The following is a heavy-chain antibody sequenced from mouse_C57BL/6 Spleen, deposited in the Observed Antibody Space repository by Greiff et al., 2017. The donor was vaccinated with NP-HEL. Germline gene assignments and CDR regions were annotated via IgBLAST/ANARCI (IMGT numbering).Heavy chain of an antibody. CDR2: IYPGSGST. Sequence: VKLQQPGAELVKPGASVKMSCKASGYTFTSYWITWVKQRPGQGLEWIGDIYPGSGSTNYNEKFKSKATLTVDTSSSTAYMQLSSLTSEDSAVYYCARGGDYYGSKGYAMDYWGQGTSVTVSS. J-gene: IGHJ4*01. V-gene: IGHV1-55*01. D-gene: IGHD1-1*01. CDR3: ARGGDYYGSKGYAMDY. CDR1: GYTFTSYW.